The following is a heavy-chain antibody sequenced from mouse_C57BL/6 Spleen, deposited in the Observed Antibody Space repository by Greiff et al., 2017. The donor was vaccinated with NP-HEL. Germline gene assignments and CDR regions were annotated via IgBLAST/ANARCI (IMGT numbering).Heavy chain of an antibody. CDR1: GYTFTSYW. CDR3: ARGLGPYFDY. V-gene: IGHV1-69*01. J-gene: IGHJ2*01. CDR2: IDPSDSYT. D-gene: IGHD3-3*01. Sequence: QVHVKQPGAELVMPGASVKLSCKASGYTFTSYWMHWVKQRPGQGLEWIGEIDPSDSYTNYNQKFKGKSTLTVDKSSSTAYMQLSSLTSEDSAVYYCARGLGPYFDYWGQGTTLTVSS.